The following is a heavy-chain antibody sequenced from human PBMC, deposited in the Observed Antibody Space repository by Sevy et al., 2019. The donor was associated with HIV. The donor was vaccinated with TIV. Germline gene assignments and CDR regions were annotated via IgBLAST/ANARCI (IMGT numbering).Heavy chain of an antibody. CDR3: AKDRRATNAYYYYYGMDV. D-gene: IGHD1-26*01. J-gene: IGHJ6*02. CDR1: GFTFSSYA. V-gene: IGHV3-23*01. Sequence: GGSLRLSCAASGFTFSSYAMSWVRQAPGKGLEWVSAISGSGGSTYYADSVKGRVTISRDNSKNTLYLQMNSLRAEHTAEYNCAKDRRATNAYYYYYGMDVWGQGTTVTVSS. CDR2: ISGSGGST.